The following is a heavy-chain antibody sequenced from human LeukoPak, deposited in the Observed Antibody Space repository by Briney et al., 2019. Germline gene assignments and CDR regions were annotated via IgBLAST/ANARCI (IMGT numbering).Heavy chain of an antibody. J-gene: IGHJ4*02. D-gene: IGHD3-10*01. CDR2: FYPEDGET. CDR3: ATYSLGVRAVIVAAFEY. Sequence: ASVKVSCKVFEYSLTELSIHWVRQAPGKGLEWMGGFYPEDGETIYAQNFQGRVTMTEDTSIDTAYMELTSLRSEDTAVYYCATYSLGVRAVIVAAFEYWGQGSLVTVSS. CDR1: EYSLTELS. V-gene: IGHV1-24*01.